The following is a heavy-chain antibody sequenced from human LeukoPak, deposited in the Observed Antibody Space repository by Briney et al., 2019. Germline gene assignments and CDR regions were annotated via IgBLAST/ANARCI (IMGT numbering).Heavy chain of an antibody. CDR1: GYTFTGYY. CDR2: INPNSGGT. D-gene: IGHD6-13*01. CDR3: ARDLAAAGTSTREY. J-gene: IGHJ4*02. Sequence: ASVKVSCKASGYTFTGYYMHWVRQAPGQGLEWMGRINPNSGGTNYEQKFQGRVTMTRDTSISTAYMELSRLRPDDTAVYYCARDLAAAGTSTREYWGQGTLVTVSS. V-gene: IGHV1-2*06.